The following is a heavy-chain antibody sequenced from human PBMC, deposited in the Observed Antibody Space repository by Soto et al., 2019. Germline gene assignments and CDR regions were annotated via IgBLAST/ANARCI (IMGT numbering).Heavy chain of an antibody. Sequence: GASVKVSCKASGGTFSRLGINWLRLAPGQGLEWMGWIDPIYETTHYAQTFQDRVTIVADMSTATAYMELNRLKSDDTAIDYCARGTVSHSYDSRGSDSYLNCLDSWGQGPPVTVSS. J-gene: IGHJ5*01. V-gene: IGHV1-69*06. CDR2: IDPIYETT. D-gene: IGHD1-26*01. CDR3: ARGTVSHSYDSRGSDSYLNCLDS. CDR1: GGTFSRLG.